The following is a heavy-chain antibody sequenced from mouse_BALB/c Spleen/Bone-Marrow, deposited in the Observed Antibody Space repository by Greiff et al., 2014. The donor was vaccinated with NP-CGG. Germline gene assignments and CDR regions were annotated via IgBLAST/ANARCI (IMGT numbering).Heavy chain of an antibody. Sequence: EVQLQQSGTVLARPGASVKMSCKASGYSFTSYWMHWVKQRPGQGLEWIGAIYPGNSDTSYNQKFKGKAKLTAVTSASTAYMELSSLTNEDSAFYYCTNGYDYYAMDYWGQGTSVTVSS. CDR2: IYPGNSDT. D-gene: IGHD2-2*01. J-gene: IGHJ4*01. CDR3: TNGYDYYAMDY. CDR1: GYSFTSYW. V-gene: IGHV1-5*01.